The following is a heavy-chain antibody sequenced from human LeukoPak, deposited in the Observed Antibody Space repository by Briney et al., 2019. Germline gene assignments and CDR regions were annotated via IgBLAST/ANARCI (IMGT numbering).Heavy chain of an antibody. D-gene: IGHD3-10*01. Sequence: PGGSLRLSCAASGFTFSSYWMSWVRQAPGKGLEWVANIKQDGSEKYYVDSVKGRFTISRDNAKNSLYLQMNSLRAEDTAVYYCARVALGSYNWFDPWGQGTLVTVSS. J-gene: IGHJ5*02. V-gene: IGHV3-7*01. CDR1: GFTFSSYW. CDR2: IKQDGSEK. CDR3: ARVALGSYNWFDP.